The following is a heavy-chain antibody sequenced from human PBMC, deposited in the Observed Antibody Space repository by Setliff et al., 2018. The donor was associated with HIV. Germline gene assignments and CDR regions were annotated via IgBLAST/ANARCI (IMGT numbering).Heavy chain of an antibody. V-gene: IGHV4-59*01. CDR3: ARDFGYDTSGSLTGYGLDV. D-gene: IGHD3-22*01. J-gene: IGHJ6*02. Sequence: SETLSLTCTVSGVSIRTYYWSWVRQVPGKGLEWIGDTYYGGSTDYNKYNPSLKGRVTISVDIYRKQLSLNLRSVTAADTAVYYCARDFGYDTSGSLTGYGLDVWGQGTTVTVSS. CDR2: TYYGGSTDYN. CDR1: GVSIRTYY.